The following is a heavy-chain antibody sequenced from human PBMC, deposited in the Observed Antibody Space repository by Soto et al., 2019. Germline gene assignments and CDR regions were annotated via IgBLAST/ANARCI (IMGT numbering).Heavy chain of an antibody. D-gene: IGHD2-2*01. J-gene: IGHJ5*02. CDR3: AKHGDIVVVPAAIPWFDP. V-gene: IGHV3-23*01. Sequence: SLRLSCAASGFTFSSYAMSWVRQAPGKGLEWVSAISGSGGSTYYADSVKGRFTISRDNSKNTLYLQMNSLRAEDTAVYYCAKHGDIVVVPAAIPWFDPWGQGTLVTVSS. CDR2: ISGSGGST. CDR1: GFTFSSYA.